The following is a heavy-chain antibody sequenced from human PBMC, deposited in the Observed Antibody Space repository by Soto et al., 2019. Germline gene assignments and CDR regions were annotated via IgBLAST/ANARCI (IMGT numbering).Heavy chain of an antibody. D-gene: IGHD6-19*01. CDR1: GSSVSSGSFS. V-gene: IGHV4-61*01. Sequence: AETLSLTCSVSGSSVSSGSFSWSWIRQPPGKGLEWIGFIYNNETFNYNPSLKSRVTLSVDTSKHQFSLKLSSVTAADTAVYYCARVPLRYSSSHNFDSWGQGALVTVSS. CDR2: IYNNETF. J-gene: IGHJ4*02. CDR3: ARVPLRYSSSHNFDS.